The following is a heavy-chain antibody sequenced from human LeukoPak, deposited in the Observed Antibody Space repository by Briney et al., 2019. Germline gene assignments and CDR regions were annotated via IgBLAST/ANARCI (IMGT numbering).Heavy chain of an antibody. CDR3: ARAPGQYSYGLHY. Sequence: GGSLRLSCAASGFTFSSYSMNWVRQAPGKGLEWVSSISSSSSYIYYADSVKGRFTISRDNAKNSLYLQMNSLRAEDTAVYYCARAPGQYSYGLHYWGQGTLVTVSS. J-gene: IGHJ4*02. V-gene: IGHV3-21*01. D-gene: IGHD5-18*01. CDR1: GFTFSSYS. CDR2: ISSSSSYI.